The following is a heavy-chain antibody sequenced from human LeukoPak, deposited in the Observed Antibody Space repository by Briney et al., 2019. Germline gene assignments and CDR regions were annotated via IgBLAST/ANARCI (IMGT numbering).Heavy chain of an antibody. V-gene: IGHV3-7*05. CDR1: GFTFSSYW. D-gene: IGHD3-16*02. J-gene: IGHJ4*02. Sequence: PGGSLRLSCAASGFTFSSYWMTWVRQAPGKGPEWVANIKEDGGEKYYVDSVKGRFSISRDNAKNSLYLQMNSLRAEDTAVYYCARDYDYVWGSYRYDYFDYWGQGTLVTVSS. CDR3: ARDYDYVWGSYRYDYFDY. CDR2: IKEDGGEK.